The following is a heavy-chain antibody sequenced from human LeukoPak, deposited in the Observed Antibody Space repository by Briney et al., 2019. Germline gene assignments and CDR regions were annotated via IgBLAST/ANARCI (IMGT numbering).Heavy chain of an antibody. J-gene: IGHJ6*02. D-gene: IGHD2-2*01. CDR3: ARDFCTGCNYYFYGMDV. CDR2: ISRDSANI. CDR1: GFTFDDYV. Sequence: GGSLRLSCAASGFTFDDYVMHWVRQAPGRGLEWVSGISRDSANIGYADSVKGRFTISRDNAKNSLYLQMNSLTTEDTALNYCARDFCTGCNYYFYGMDVWGRGTTVTVSS. V-gene: IGHV3-9*01.